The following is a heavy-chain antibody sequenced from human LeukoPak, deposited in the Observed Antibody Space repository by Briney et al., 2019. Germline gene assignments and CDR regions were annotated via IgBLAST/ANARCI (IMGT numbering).Heavy chain of an antibody. J-gene: IGHJ6*02. CDR1: GYSFTSYW. D-gene: IGHD6-6*01. CDR2: IDPSDSYT. V-gene: IGHV5-10-1*01. CDR3: ARHWGSSSSGYYYYGMDV. Sequence: GESLRISCKGSGYSFTSYWISWVRQMPGKGLEWMGRIDPSDSYTNYSPSFQGHVTIPADKSISTAYLQWSSLKASGTAMYYCARHWGSSSSGYYYYGMDVWGQGTTVTVSS.